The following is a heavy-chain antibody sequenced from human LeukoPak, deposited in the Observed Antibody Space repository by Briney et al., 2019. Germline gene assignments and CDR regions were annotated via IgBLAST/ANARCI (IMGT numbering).Heavy chain of an antibody. CDR3: ARHVRFCDSSRCFVIPGWDY. Sequence: SETLSLTCTVSSDSVTTYYWSWIRQPPGKGLEWIGYIYYSGSTNYNPSLKSRVTMSVDTSKNQFSLELSSVTAADTAVYYCARHVRFCDSSRCFVIPGWDYWGQGTLVTVSS. CDR1: SDSVTTYY. J-gene: IGHJ4*02. V-gene: IGHV4-59*08. CDR2: IYYSGST. D-gene: IGHD3-22*01.